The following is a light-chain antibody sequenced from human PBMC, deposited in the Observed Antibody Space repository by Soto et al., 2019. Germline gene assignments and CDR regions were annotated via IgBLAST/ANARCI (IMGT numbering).Light chain of an antibody. J-gene: IGKJ2*04. CDR3: QQTYTTPCS. V-gene: IGKV1-39*01. CDR1: QSASNY. Sequence: DIQMTQSPPSLSASVGDRVTITCRASQSASNYLHWYQQKPGKVPKLLIYGTSSLDSEVPSRFAGGGSATEFTLTISSLHLGDFETYYGQQTYTTPCSFGRGAKVVI. CDR2: GTS.